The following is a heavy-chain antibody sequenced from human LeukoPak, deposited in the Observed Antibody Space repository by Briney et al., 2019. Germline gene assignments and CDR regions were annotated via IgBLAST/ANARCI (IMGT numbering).Heavy chain of an antibody. CDR2: INPNSGGR. D-gene: IGHD3-22*01. J-gene: IGHJ3*02. CDR3: AVGSGYFVGDAFDI. CDR1: GYTFTGYY. V-gene: IGHV1-2*02. Sequence: ASVTVSCKASGYTFTGYYMHWVRQAPGQGLEWMGWINPNSGGRNYAHKLQGRVTMTMDTSISPAYRELSRLRSDDTAVYYWAVGSGYFVGDAFDIWGQGTTVTASS.